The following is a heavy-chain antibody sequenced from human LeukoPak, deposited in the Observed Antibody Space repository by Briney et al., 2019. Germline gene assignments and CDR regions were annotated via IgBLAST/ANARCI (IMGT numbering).Heavy chain of an antibody. CDR2: IYYSGST. D-gene: IGHD2-21*01. V-gene: IGHV4-39*01. Sequence: SETLSLTCTVSGGSISSSSYYWGWIRQPPGKGLEWIGSIYYSGSTYYNPSLKSRVTISVDTSNNQFSLKLSSVTAADTAVYYCARTAYARFFDLWGRGTLVTVSS. CDR3: ARTAYARFFDL. J-gene: IGHJ2*01. CDR1: GGSISSSSYY.